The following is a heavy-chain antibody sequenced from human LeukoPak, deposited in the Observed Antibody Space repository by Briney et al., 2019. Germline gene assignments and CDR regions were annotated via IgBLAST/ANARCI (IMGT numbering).Heavy chain of an antibody. V-gene: IGHV3-30*18. J-gene: IGHJ4*02. Sequence: GGSLRLSCAASGFMFCNYWMTWVRQAPGKGLEWVAVISYDGSNKYYADSVKGRFTISRDNSKNTLYLQMNSLRAEDTAVYYCAKDRDSYGPWGYFDYWGQGTLVTVFS. CDR2: ISYDGSNK. CDR1: GFMFCNYW. CDR3: AKDRDSYGPWGYFDY. D-gene: IGHD5-18*01.